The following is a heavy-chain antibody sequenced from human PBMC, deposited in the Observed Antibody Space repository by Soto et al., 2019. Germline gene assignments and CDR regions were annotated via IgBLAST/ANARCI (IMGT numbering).Heavy chain of an antibody. D-gene: IGHD1-26*01. Sequence: ASVKVSCKASGGTFSSYAISWVRQAPGQGLEWMGGIIPIFGTANYAQKFQGRVTITADESTSTAYMELSSLRPEDTAVYYCARDIVGPDDYWGQGTLVTVSS. CDR1: GGTFSSYA. CDR2: IIPIFGTA. CDR3: ARDIVGPDDY. V-gene: IGHV1-69*13. J-gene: IGHJ4*02.